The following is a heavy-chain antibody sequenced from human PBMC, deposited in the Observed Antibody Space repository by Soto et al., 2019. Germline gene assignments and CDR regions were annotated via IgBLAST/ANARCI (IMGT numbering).Heavy chain of an antibody. CDR2: ISAYNGNT. CDR1: GYTFTSYG. J-gene: IGHJ4*02. V-gene: IGHV1-18*01. D-gene: IGHD3-9*01. CDR3: AMGHLLSDLTGYYPPIDY. Sequence: ASVTVSCKASGYTFTSYGISWVRQAPGQGLEWMGWISAYNGNTNYAQKLQGRVTMTTDTSTSTAYMELRSLRSDDTAVYYCAMGHLLSDLTGYYPPIDYWGQGTLVTVSS.